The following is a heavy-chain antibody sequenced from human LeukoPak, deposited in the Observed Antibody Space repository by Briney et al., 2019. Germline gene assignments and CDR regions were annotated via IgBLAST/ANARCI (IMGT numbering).Heavy chain of an antibody. CDR2: LIPIFGTA. CDR3: ARALSGGSLLLFDY. CDR1: GGTFSSYA. J-gene: IGHJ4*02. V-gene: IGHV1-69*13. D-gene: IGHD2-15*01. Sequence: SVKVSCKASGGTFSSYAISWVRQAPGQGLEWMGGLIPIFGTANYAQKFQGRVTITADESTSTAYMELSSLRSEDTAVYYCARALSGGSLLLFDYWGQGTLVTVSS.